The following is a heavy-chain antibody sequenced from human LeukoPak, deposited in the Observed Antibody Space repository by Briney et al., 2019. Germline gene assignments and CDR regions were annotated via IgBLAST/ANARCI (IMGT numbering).Heavy chain of an antibody. J-gene: IGHJ4*02. V-gene: IGHV4-39*01. Sequence: STYYNPSLKSRVTISVDTSKNQFSLKLSSVTAADTAVYYCARGHCTNGVCYTHHRRYYFDYWGQGTLVTVSS. D-gene: IGHD2-8*01. CDR2: ST. CDR3: ARGHCTNGVCYTHHRRYYFDY.